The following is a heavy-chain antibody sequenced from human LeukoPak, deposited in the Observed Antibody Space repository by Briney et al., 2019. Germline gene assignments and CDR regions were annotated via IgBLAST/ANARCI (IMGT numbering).Heavy chain of an antibody. V-gene: IGHV1-18*01. D-gene: IGHD3-16*01. CDR3: AVAPLGLGDAFDI. CDR1: SYTFTSYG. J-gene: IGHJ3*02. CDR2: ISAYNGNT. Sequence: PGASVKVSCKASSYTFTSYGISWVRQAPGQGLEWMGWISAYNGNTNYAQKLQGRVTMTTDTSTSTAYMELRSLRSEDTAVYYCAVAPLGLGDAFDIWGQGTMVTVSS.